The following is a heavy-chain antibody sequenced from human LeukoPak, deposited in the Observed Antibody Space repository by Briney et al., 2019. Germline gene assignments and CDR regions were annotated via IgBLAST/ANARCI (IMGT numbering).Heavy chain of an antibody. D-gene: IGHD4/OR15-4a*01. CDR1: RFTFSSYA. Sequence: GGSLRLSCAASRFTFSSYAMSWVRQAPGKGLEWVSGISSSGGSTYYADSVKGRFTISRDNSKNTLYLQMNSLRAEDTAVYYCAKRLSYNWFDPWGQGTLVTVSS. CDR3: AKRLSYNWFDP. J-gene: IGHJ5*02. V-gene: IGHV3-23*01. CDR2: ISSSGGST.